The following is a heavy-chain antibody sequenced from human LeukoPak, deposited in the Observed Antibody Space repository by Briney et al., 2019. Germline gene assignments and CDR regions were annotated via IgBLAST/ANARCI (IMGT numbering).Heavy chain of an antibody. Sequence: GGSLRLSCAASGFTFSSYAMSWVRQAPGKGLEWVSAISGSGGSPYYADSVKGRFTISRDNSKNTLYLQMNSLRAEDTAVYYCAKRYSSGWVADYWGQGTLVTVSS. CDR2: ISGSGGSP. CDR3: AKRYSSGWVADY. CDR1: GFTFSSYA. J-gene: IGHJ4*02. V-gene: IGHV3-23*01. D-gene: IGHD6-19*01.